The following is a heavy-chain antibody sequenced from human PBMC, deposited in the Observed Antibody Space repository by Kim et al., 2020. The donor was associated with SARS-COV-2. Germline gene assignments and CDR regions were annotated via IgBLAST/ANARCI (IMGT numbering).Heavy chain of an antibody. CDR2: ISSSGSTI. CDR1: GFTFSDYY. CDR3: ARGCYCSSTSCYCNYYYYYMDV. V-gene: IGHV3-11*01. J-gene: IGHJ6*03. Sequence: GGSLRLSCAASGFTFSDYYMSWIRQAPGKGLEWVSYISSSGSTIYYADSVKGRFTISRDNAKNSLYLQMNSLRAEDTAVYYCARGCYCSSTSCYCNYYYYYMDVWGKGTTVTVSS. D-gene: IGHD2-2*01.